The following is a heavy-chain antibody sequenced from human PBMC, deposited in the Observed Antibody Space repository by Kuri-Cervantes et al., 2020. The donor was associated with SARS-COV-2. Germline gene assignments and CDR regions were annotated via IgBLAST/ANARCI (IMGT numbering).Heavy chain of an antibody. CDR2: INHSGST. CDR1: GGSISGYY. Sequence: SETLSLTCTVSGGSISGYYWSWIRQPPGKGLEWIGEINHSGSTNYNPSLKSRVTISVDTSKNQFSLKLSSVTAADTAVYYCARGPIQTLWAPRYGMDVWGQGTTVTVSS. V-gene: IGHV4-34*01. J-gene: IGHJ6*02. CDR3: ARGPIQTLWAPRYGMDV. D-gene: IGHD5-18*01.